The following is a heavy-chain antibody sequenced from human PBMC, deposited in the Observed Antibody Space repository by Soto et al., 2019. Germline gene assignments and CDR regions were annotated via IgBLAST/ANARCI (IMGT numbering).Heavy chain of an antibody. CDR3: ARDQPGYSYGYGLGY. D-gene: IGHD5-18*01. CDR1: GFTFSSYS. CDR2: ISSGSSYI. V-gene: IGHV3-21*01. Sequence: EVQLVESGGGLVKPGGSLRLSCAASGFTFSSYSMNWVRQAPGKGPEWVSSISSGSSYIYYADSVKGRFTISRDNAKNSLYLQMNSLRAEDTAVYYCARDQPGYSYGYGLGYWGQGTLVTVSS. J-gene: IGHJ4*02.